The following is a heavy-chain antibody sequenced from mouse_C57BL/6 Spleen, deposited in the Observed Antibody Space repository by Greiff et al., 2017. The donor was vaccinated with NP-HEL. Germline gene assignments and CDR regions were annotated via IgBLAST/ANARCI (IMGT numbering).Heavy chain of an antibody. CDR2: IDPETGGT. V-gene: IGHV1-15*01. Sequence: QVQLKESGAELVRPGASVTLSCKASGYTFTDYEMHWVKQTPVHGLEWIGAIDPETGGTAYNQKFKGKAILTADKSSSTAYMELRSLTSEDSAVYYCTRFRGYFDVWGTGTTVTVSS. CDR3: TRFRGYFDV. J-gene: IGHJ1*03. D-gene: IGHD3-2*02. CDR1: GYTFTDYE.